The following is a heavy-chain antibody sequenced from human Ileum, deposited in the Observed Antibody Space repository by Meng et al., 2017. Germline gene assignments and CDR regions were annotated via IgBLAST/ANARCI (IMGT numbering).Heavy chain of an antibody. CDR1: GASISSSDYH. CDR2: IYYSGNT. Sequence: QLQLQESGPGLVKPSETLSLTCTVSGASISSSDYHWGWIRQPPGKGLEWIGSIYYSGNTYYNPSFKSRVAISVDTSKSQFSLKLSFVNAADTAVYYCVRHRKGFYGSEGYFQHWGQGTLVTVSS. D-gene: IGHD3-10*01. CDR3: VRHRKGFYGSEGYFQH. J-gene: IGHJ1*01. V-gene: IGHV4-39*01.